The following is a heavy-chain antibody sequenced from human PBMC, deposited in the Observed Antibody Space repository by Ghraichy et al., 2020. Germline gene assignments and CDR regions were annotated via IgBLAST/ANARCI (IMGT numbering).Heavy chain of an antibody. J-gene: IGHJ4*02. CDR3: ARGFGYCSGGSCYLNY. V-gene: IGHV1-69*13. Sequence: SVKVSCKASGGTFSSYAISWVRQAPGQGLEWMGGIIPIFGTANYAQKFQGRVTITADESTSTAYMELSSLRSEDTAVYYCARGFGYCSGGSCYLNYWGQGTLVTVSS. CDR2: IIPIFGTA. D-gene: IGHD2-15*01. CDR1: GGTFSSYA.